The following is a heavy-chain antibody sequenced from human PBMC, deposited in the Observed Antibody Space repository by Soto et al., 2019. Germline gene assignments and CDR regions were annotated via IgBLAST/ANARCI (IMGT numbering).Heavy chain of an antibody. D-gene: IGHD6-19*01. CDR3: ASTPYSSGWSYFDY. CDR2: INHSGST. CDR1: GGSFSGYY. J-gene: IGHJ4*02. V-gene: IGHV4-34*01. Sequence: SETLSLTCAVYGGSFSGYYWSWIRQPPGKGLEWIGEINHSGSTNYNPSLKSRVTISVDTSKNQFSLKLSSVTAADTAVYYCASTPYSSGWSYFDYWGQGTLVTVSS.